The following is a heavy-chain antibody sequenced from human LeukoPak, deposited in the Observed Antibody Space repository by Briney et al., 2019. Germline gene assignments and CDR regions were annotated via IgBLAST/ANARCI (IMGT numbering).Heavy chain of an antibody. D-gene: IGHD3-10*01. Sequence: SETLSLTCAVYGGSFSGYYWSWIRQPPGKGLEWIGEINHSGSTNYNPSLKSRVTISADTSKNQFSPKLSSVTAADTAVYYCARRGSGSYYKTFDYWGQGTLVTVSS. CDR2: INHSGST. V-gene: IGHV4-34*01. CDR1: GGSFSGYY. CDR3: ARRGSGSYYKTFDY. J-gene: IGHJ4*02.